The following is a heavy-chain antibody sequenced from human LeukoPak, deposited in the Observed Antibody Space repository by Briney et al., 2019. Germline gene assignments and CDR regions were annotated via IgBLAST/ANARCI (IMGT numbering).Heavy chain of an antibody. V-gene: IGHV3-15*01. Sequence: GGSLRLSCAASGFTFSNAWMSWVRQAPGKGLEWVGRIKSKTDGGTTDYAAPVKGRFAISRDDSKNTLYLQMNSLKTEDTAVYYCTTNRALYSSGWESNDYWGQGTLVTVSS. CDR1: GFTFSNAW. D-gene: IGHD6-19*01. CDR3: TTNRALYSSGWESNDY. CDR2: IKSKTDGGTT. J-gene: IGHJ4*02.